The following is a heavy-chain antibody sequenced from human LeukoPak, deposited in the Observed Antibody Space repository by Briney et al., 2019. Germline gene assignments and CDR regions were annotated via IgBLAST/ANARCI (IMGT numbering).Heavy chain of an antibody. V-gene: IGHV3-74*01. CDR1: GFTFSSYW. J-gene: IGHJ6*02. Sequence: PGGSLRLSCAASGFTFSSYWMHWVRHAPGKGLVWVSRINSDGSSTSYADSVKGRFTISRDNAKNSLYLQMNSLRAEDTAVYYCARTLECSSTSCYADYYYGMDVWGQGTTVTVSS. CDR3: ARTLECSSTSCYADYYYGMDV. CDR2: INSDGSST. D-gene: IGHD2-2*01.